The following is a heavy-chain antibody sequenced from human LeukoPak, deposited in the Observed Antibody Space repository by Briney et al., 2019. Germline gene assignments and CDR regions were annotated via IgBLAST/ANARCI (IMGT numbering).Heavy chain of an antibody. Sequence: SETLSLTCSVVAGSISSGRYCWSWIRQPAGKGLEWIGRIYTSGSTNYNPSLQSRATISVDAAKNQFALELSPVTAADTAVYYCARAVAAAEGFFDYWGQGTLVTVSS. CDR1: AGSISSGRYC. V-gene: IGHV4-61*02. CDR2: IYTSGST. J-gene: IGHJ4*02. CDR3: ARAVAAAEGFFDY. D-gene: IGHD6-13*01.